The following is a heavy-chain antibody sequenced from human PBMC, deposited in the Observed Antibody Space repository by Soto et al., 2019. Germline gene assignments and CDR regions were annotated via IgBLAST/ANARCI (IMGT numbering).Heavy chain of an antibody. D-gene: IGHD6-6*01. CDR3: ARGPPKWQRIAARPLYYYYGMDV. J-gene: IGHJ6*02. CDR2: INHSGST. CDR1: GGSFSGYY. Sequence: WETLSLTCAVYGGSFSGYYWSWIRQPPGKGLEWIGEINHSGSTNYNPSLKSRVTISVDTSKNQFSLKLSSVTAADTAVYYCARGPPKWQRIAARPLYYYYGMDVWGQGTTVTVSS. V-gene: IGHV4-34*01.